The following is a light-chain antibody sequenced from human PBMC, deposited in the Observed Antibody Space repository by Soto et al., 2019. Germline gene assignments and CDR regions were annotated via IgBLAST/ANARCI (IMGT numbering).Light chain of an antibody. V-gene: IGKV3-20*02. CDR2: GAS. CDR3: IQDYNYPLT. Sequence: EIVLTQSPATLSLSPGERATLSCRASQSVSSSYLAWYQQKPGQAPRLLIYGASSRATGIPDRFSGSGSGTDFTLTISSLQPEDFATYYCIQDYNYPLTFGGGTKVDI. CDR1: QSVSSSY. J-gene: IGKJ4*01.